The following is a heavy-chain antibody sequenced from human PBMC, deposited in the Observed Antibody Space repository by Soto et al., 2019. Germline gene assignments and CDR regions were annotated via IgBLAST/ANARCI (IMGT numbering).Heavy chain of an antibody. V-gene: IGHV3-11*01. CDR2: ISSSGDII. D-gene: IGHD3-22*01. J-gene: IGHJ4*02. CDR1: GFTFSDHY. CDR3: PSDLGYYDSSGYFDY. Sequence: GGSLRLSCAASGFTFSDHYMSWIRQAPGKGLEWVSYISSSGDIIYYADSVKGRFTISRDNAKNSLYLQMNSLRAEDTAVYYCPSDLGYYDSSGYFDYWGQGTLVTVSS.